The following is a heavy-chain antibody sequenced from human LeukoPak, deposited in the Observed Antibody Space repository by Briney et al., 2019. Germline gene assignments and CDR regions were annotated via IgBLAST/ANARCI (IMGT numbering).Heavy chain of an antibody. CDR1: GYTFSDCY. D-gene: IGHD6-19*01. J-gene: IGHJ6*02. V-gene: IGHV1-2*02. CDR3: AGDKGYSSSIRHRYGMDV. Sequence: GASVKVSCKASGYTFSDCYMHWVRQAPGQGLEWMGGINPNSGGTNFAQKFQGRVTMTRDTSISTAYMELSRLRSDDTAVYYCAGDKGYSSSIRHRYGMDVWGQGTTVTVSS. CDR2: INPNSGGT.